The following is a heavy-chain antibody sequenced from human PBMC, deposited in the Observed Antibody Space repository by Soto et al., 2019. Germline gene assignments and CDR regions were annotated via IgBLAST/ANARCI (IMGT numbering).Heavy chain of an antibody. CDR1: GFTFSNAW. J-gene: IGHJ4*02. CDR3: TTVRGQDYYDSSGYWNYFDY. CDR2: IKSKTDGGTT. D-gene: IGHD3-22*01. Sequence: GGSLRLSCAASGFTFSNAWMNWVRQAPGKGLEWVGRIKSKTDGGTTDYAAPVKGRFTISRDDSKNTLYLQMNSLKTEDTAVYYCTTVRGQDYYDSSGYWNYFDYWGQGTLVTVSS. V-gene: IGHV3-15*07.